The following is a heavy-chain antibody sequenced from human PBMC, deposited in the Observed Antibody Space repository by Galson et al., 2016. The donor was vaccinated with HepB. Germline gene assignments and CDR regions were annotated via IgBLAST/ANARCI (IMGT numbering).Heavy chain of an antibody. CDR1: GGSISSYC. V-gene: IGHV4-59*01. Sequence: SETLSLTCIVSGGSISSYCWSWIRQPPGKGLEWIAYIDYSGSTNYNPYLKSRVTISVDTSKNQFSLKLSSVSAADTAVYYCARFDFRGIYYYGMDVWGQGTTVTVSS. CDR3: ARFDFRGIYYYGMDV. CDR2: IDYSGST. J-gene: IGHJ6*02. D-gene: IGHD3-10*01.